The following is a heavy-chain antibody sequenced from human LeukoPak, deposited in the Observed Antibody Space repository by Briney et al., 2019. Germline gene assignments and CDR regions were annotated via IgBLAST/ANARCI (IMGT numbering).Heavy chain of an antibody. CDR1: GFTFSSYA. D-gene: IGHD3-22*01. J-gene: IGHJ4*02. Sequence: GGSLRLSCAASGFTFSSYAMHWVRQAPGKGLEWVAVISYDGSNKYYADSVKGRFTISRDNAKNSLYLQMNSLRAEDTAVYYCARAPDYTSRFHYSDSSDSQVKEAYWGQGTLVTVSS. CDR2: ISYDGSNK. V-gene: IGHV3-30-3*01. CDR3: ARAPDYTSRFHYSDSSDSQVKEAY.